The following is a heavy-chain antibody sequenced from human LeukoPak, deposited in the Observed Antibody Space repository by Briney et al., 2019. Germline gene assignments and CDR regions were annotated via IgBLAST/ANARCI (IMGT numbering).Heavy chain of an antibody. V-gene: IGHV4-4*07. D-gene: IGHD6-13*01. CDR1: GGSISGYF. Sequence: SETLSLTCTVSGGSISGYFWSWIRQPAGKGLEWIGRIYTSGSTNYNPSLKSRVTMSVDTSKNQFSLKLSSVTAADTAVYYCARVTGAAAGIYYYYYYMDVWGKGTTVTVS. J-gene: IGHJ6*03. CDR2: IYTSGST. CDR3: ARVTGAAAGIYYYYYYMDV.